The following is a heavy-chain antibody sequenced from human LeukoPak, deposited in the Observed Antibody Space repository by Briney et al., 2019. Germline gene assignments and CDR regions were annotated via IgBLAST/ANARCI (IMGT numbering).Heavy chain of an antibody. Sequence: SETLSLTCSVSDYSISSGYYWGWIRQPPGKGLEWIGSMYHSGDTYYNPSLKSRVTISVDTSKNQFSLKLSSVTAADTAIYYCAGQYPVYDPFDQWGQGTLVTVSS. V-gene: IGHV4-38-2*02. CDR3: AGQYPVYDPFDQ. CDR2: MYHSGDT. CDR1: DYSISSGYY. J-gene: IGHJ4*02. D-gene: IGHD5/OR15-5a*01.